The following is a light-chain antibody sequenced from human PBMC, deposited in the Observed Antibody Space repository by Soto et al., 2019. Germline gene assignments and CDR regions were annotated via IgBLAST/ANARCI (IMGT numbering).Light chain of an antibody. V-gene: IGKV3-11*01. CDR2: DAS. CDR1: QSVSRY. CDR3: QQRSNWPPIT. Sequence: TPSPSTLSLSPGERATLSCRASQSVSRYLAWYQQKPGQAPRLLIYDASHRAAGIPARFSGSGFGTDFTLTISSLEPEDAAVYYCQQRSNWPPITFGQGTRLEIK. J-gene: IGKJ5*01.